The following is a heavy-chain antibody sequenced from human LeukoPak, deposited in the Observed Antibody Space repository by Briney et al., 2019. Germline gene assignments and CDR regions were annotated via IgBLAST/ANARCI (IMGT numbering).Heavy chain of an antibody. Sequence: ASVKVSCKASGYTFTSYGISWVRQAPGQGLEWMGWISAYNGNTNYAQKLQGRVTMTTDTSTSTAYMELRSLRSDDTAVYYCATHLKYSSSWFYDYWGQGTLATVSS. CDR2: ISAYNGNT. CDR3: ATHLKYSSSWFYDY. V-gene: IGHV1-18*01. D-gene: IGHD6-13*01. J-gene: IGHJ4*02. CDR1: GYTFTSYG.